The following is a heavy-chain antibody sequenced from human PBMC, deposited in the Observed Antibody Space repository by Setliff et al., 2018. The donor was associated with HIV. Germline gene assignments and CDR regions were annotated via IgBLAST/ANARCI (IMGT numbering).Heavy chain of an antibody. CDR2: VHYSGYT. CDR3: ARAAAGRLSAWDY. V-gene: IGHV4-34*01. J-gene: IGHJ4*02. Sequence: TLSLTCAVYGGSFSGYYWSWIRQPPGGGLEWIGSVHYSGYTYYNPSLRSRVTISVDTSKNQLSLRLTTMTAADTAVYYCARAAAGRLSAWDYWGQGTLVTVSS. D-gene: IGHD6-13*01. CDR1: GGSFSGYY.